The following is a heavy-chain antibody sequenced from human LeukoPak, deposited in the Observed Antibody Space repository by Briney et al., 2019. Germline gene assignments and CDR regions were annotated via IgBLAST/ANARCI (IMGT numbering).Heavy chain of an antibody. D-gene: IGHD4-17*01. CDR2: IYQSGST. CDR3: ASGTVTQPDY. CDR1: GYSIRNGYN. Sequence: SETLSLTCTVSGYSIRNGYNWGWIRLSPGKGLEWLGSIYQSGSTYDNPSLKSRVTLSIDTSKNQFSLKLSSVTAADTAVYYCASGTVTQPDYWGQGTLVTVSS. V-gene: IGHV4-38-2*02. J-gene: IGHJ4*02.